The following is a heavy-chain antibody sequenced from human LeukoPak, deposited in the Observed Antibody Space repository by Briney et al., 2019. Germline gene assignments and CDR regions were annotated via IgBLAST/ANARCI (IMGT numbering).Heavy chain of an antibody. CDR1: GGSIRSGSYY. D-gene: IGHD3-9*01. CDR3: ARGDDWPSASDY. Sequence: PSETLSLTCTVSGGSIRSGSYYWSWIRQPAGKGLEWIGRIYTSGSTNYNPSLKSRVTISVDTSKNQFSLKLSSVTAADTAVYYCARGDDWPSASDYWGQGTLVTVSS. J-gene: IGHJ4*02. CDR2: IYTSGST. V-gene: IGHV4-61*02.